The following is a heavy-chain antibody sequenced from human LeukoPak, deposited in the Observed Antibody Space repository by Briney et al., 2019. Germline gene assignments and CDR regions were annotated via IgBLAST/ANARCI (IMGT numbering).Heavy chain of an antibody. Sequence: PGGSLRLSCTGSGITLSYYWMHWVRQVPGKGLVWVSRITSDGTNTRYADFVKGRFTISRDKAKNTLYLQMNGLRAEDTAVYYCVAFGDTSDYWGQGTPVTVSA. J-gene: IGHJ4*02. CDR2: ITSDGTNT. D-gene: IGHD4-17*01. CDR3: VAFGDTSDY. V-gene: IGHV3-74*01. CDR1: GITLSYYW.